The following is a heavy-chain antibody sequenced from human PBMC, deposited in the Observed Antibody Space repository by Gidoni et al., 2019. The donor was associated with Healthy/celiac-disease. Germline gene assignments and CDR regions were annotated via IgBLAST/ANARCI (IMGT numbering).Heavy chain of an antibody. CDR3: AREECSSTSCYGDY. V-gene: IGHV1-18*01. J-gene: IGHJ4*02. Sequence: QVQLVQSGAEVKKPGASVTFSCKSSGYTFTSYGISWVRQATGQGLEWMGWISADNGNTNNAQKLQGRVTMTKDTSTSTAYMELRSLRSDDTAVYYCAREECSSTSCYGDYWGQGTLVTVSS. CDR2: ISADNGNT. CDR1: GYTFTSYG. D-gene: IGHD2-2*01.